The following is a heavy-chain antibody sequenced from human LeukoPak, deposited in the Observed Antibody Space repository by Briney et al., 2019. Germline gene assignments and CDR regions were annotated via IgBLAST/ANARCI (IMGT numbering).Heavy chain of an antibody. V-gene: IGHV3-15*01. Sequence: PGGSLRLSCSASGLPSSNAWVSWVRPSPGGGREWGGCIKSKLDGATTDYAAPVKGRFIISRDESKNTLYLQMISLQTEHTAVYYCTSDWWFSANHASWSQGTLVTVSS. CDR2: IKSKLDGATT. J-gene: IGHJ4*02. CDR1: GLPSSNAW. D-gene: IGHD2-15*01. CDR3: TSDWWFSANHAS.